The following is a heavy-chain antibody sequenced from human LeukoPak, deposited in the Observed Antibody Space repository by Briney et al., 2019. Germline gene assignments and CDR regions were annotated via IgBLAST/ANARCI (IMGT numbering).Heavy chain of an antibody. Sequence: GGSLRLSCAASVFTFSSYAMSRVRQAPGKGLEWVSAISGSGGNTYFADSVKGRFTISRDNSNNTLYLQMNSLRAEDTAVYYCAKVLGVANWADAFDIWGQGTMVTVSS. D-gene: IGHD7-27*01. CDR3: AKVLGVANWADAFDI. CDR2: ISGSGGNT. V-gene: IGHV3-23*01. CDR1: VFTFSSYA. J-gene: IGHJ3*02.